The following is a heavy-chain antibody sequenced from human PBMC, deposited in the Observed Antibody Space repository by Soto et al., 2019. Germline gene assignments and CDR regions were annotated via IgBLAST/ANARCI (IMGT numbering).Heavy chain of an antibody. D-gene: IGHD1-26*01. CDR2: ISYDGSNK. V-gene: IGHV3-30*18. CDR3: AKLAGVGAFDY. Sequence: GGSLRLSCAASGFTFSSYGMHWVRQAPGKGLEWVAVISYDGSNKYYADSVKGRFTIYRDNSKNTLYLQMNSLRAEDTAVYYCAKLAGVGAFDYWGQGTLVTVSS. J-gene: IGHJ4*02. CDR1: GFTFSSYG.